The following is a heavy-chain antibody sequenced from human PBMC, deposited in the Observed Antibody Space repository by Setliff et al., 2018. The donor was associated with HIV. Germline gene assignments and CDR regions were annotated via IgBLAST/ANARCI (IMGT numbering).Heavy chain of an antibody. D-gene: IGHD3-22*01. Sequence: GASVKVSCKASGYTFTGYYMHWVRQAPGQGLEWMGWINPNSGGTNYAQKFQGRVTMTRDTSISTAYMELSRLRSDDTAVYYCAGVPGRYDSSGYAFDIWAKGQWSPSPQ. CDR1: GYTFTGYY. V-gene: IGHV1-2*02. J-gene: IGHJ3*02. CDR2: INPNSGGT. CDR3: AGVPGRYDSSGYAFDI.